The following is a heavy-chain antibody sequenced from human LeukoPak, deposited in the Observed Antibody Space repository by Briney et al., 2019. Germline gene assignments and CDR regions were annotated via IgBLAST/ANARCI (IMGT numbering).Heavy chain of an antibody. V-gene: IGHV2-5*02. CDR2: IYWDDDK. J-gene: IGHJ3*02. Sequence: SGPTLVNPTQTLTLTCTFSGLSLSTSGVGVGRIRPPPGKGLEWLGLIYWDDDKRYSPSLKSRLTITVGTSKNQVVLSMTNMDHVDTGTYYCAHRRRLYSSFIQDAFDIWGQGTMVSVSS. CDR1: GLSLSTSGVG. D-gene: IGHD6-6*01. CDR3: AHRRRLYSSFIQDAFDI.